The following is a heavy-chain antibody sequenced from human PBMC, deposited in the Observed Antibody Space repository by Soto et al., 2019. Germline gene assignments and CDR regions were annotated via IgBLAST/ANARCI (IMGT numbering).Heavy chain of an antibody. J-gene: IGHJ3*01. V-gene: IGHV3-53*01. CDR1: GLTISGKKY. CDR2: LYDVYGS. CDR3: ATWHEREHAFDV. D-gene: IGHD1-1*01. Sequence: DVQLVESGGGLIQPGESLRLSCAAFGLTISGKKYVAWVRQAPGRGLEWVSALYDVYGSFYADSVTGRFTTSSDSSKTTVYLQMNDLRPDDTAVYYCATWHEREHAFDVWGKGTTVTTSS.